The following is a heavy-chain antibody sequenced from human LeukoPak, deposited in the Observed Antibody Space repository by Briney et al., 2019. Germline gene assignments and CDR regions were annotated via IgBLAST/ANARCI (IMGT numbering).Heavy chain of an antibody. CDR3: AKDPAARTLSPWFDP. Sequence: GGSLRLSCAASGFTFSSYAMSWVRQALGKGLEWVSAISGSGGSTYYADSVKGRFTISRDNSKNTLYLQMNSLRAEDTAVYYCAKDPAARTLSPWFDPWGQGTLVTVPS. V-gene: IGHV3-23*01. CDR1: GFTFSSYA. CDR2: ISGSGGST. J-gene: IGHJ5*02.